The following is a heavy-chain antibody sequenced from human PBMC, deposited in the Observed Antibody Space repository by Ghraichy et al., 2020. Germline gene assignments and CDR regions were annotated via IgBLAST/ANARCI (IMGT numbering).Heavy chain of an antibody. CDR3: ARAPSGGTAAGSRYSYHMDF. V-gene: IGHV4-59*01. D-gene: IGHD6-13*01. CDR1: GGSISNYY. CDR2: IYYSGST. Sequence: SQTLSLTCTVSGGSISNYYWSWIRQPPGKGLEWIGYIYYSGSTNYNPSLKSRVTISVDTSKNQFALKLSSVTAADTAVYYCARAPSGGTAAGSRYSYHMDFWGKGTTVTVSS. J-gene: IGHJ6*03.